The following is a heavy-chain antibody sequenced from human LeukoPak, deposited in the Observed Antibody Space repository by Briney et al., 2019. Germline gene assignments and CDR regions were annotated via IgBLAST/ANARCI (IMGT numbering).Heavy chain of an antibody. Sequence: GGSLRLSCAPFGMTFSSYGMHWVRQTPGKGLEWLAIIWYDGSDKYYADSVKGRFTISRDNYKNTLYLQMNSLRGEDTAVYYCARDYGSGMDVWGKGTMVTVSS. CDR2: IWYDGSDK. CDR3: ARDYGSGMDV. D-gene: IGHD3-10*01. J-gene: IGHJ6*04. CDR1: GMTFSSYG. V-gene: IGHV3-33*01.